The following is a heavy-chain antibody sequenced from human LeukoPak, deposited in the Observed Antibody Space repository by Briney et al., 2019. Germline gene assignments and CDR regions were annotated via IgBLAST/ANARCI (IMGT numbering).Heavy chain of an antibody. Sequence: GGSLRLSCAASGFTFSSYAMSWVRQAPGKGLEWVSSISGSGGTTYYTDSVKGRFTISRDNSKNTLFLQMNSLRAEDTAVYYCAKGDTAMDTRGQGALVTVSS. CDR3: AKGDTAMDT. V-gene: IGHV3-23*01. CDR1: GFTFSSYA. J-gene: IGHJ4*02. D-gene: IGHD5-18*01. CDR2: ISGSGGTT.